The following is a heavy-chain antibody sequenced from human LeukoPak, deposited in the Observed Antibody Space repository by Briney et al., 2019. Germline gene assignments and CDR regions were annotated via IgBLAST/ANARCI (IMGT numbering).Heavy chain of an antibody. Sequence: ASVKVSCKGSGYTFSSYGLSWVQQAPGQGLEWMGWINAYNGHANYAQKFQGRVTLTTDTSTSTAYMELRSLRSDDTAVYYCAREGYVSGSYYNVGYWGQGTLVTVSS. CDR1: GYTFSSYG. J-gene: IGHJ4*02. CDR3: AREGYVSGSYYNVGY. V-gene: IGHV1-18*01. D-gene: IGHD3-10*01. CDR2: INAYNGHA.